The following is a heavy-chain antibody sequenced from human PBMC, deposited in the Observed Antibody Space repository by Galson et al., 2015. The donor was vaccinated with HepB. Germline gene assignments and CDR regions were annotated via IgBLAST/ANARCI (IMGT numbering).Heavy chain of an antibody. D-gene: IGHD3-3*01. CDR2: IYYSGST. CDR3: ARAQRITIFGAEDNWFDP. CDR1: GGSISSYY. J-gene: IGHJ5*02. V-gene: IGHV4-59*01. Sequence: ETLSLTCTVSGGSISSYYWSWIRQPPGKGLEWIGYIYYSGSTNYNPSLKSRVTISVDTSKNQFSLKLSSVTAADTAVYYCARAQRITIFGAEDNWFDPWGQGTLVTVSS.